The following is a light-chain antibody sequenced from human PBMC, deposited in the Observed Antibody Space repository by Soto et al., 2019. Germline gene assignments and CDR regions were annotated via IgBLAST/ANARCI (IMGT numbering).Light chain of an antibody. V-gene: IGLV2-11*01. Sequence: CTGXSSDVGGYNYVSWYQQHPGKAPKLMIYDVSKRPSGVPDRFSGSKSGNTASLTISGLQAEDEADYYCCSYAGSYVVFGGGTKLTVL. CDR2: DVS. CDR1: SSDVGGYNY. J-gene: IGLJ2*01. CDR3: CSYAGSYVV.